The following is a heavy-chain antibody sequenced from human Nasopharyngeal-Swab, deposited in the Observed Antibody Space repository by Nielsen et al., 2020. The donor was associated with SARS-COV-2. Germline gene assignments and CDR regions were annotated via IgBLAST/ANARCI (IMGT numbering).Heavy chain of an antibody. Sequence: VRQAPGKGLEWVSSISSRSSYIYYADSVKGRFTISRDNAKNSLYLQMNSLRAEDTAVYYCARWSDYYYYYGMDVWGQGTTVTVSS. J-gene: IGHJ6*02. CDR2: ISSRSSYI. CDR3: ARWSDYYYYYGMDV. V-gene: IGHV3-21*01.